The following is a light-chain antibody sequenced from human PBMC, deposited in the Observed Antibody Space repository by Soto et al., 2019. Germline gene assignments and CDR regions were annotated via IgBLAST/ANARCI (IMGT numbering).Light chain of an antibody. V-gene: IGLV2-14*01. CDR3: SSYTTSSTQV. Sequence: QSALTQPASVSGAPGQSITISCTGTRSDVGYYNYVSWYQHHPGKAPKLMIYEVSNRPSGVSNRFSGSKSGNTASLTISGLQAEDEADYYCSSYTTSSTQVFGGGTKVTVL. J-gene: IGLJ3*02. CDR1: RSDVGYYNY. CDR2: EVS.